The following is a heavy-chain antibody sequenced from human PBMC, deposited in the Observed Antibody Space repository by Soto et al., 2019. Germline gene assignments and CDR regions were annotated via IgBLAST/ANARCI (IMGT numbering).Heavy chain of an antibody. CDR3: ARVLTTYYDYVWGQLNAFDI. J-gene: IGHJ3*02. Sequence: PSETLSLTCTVSGGSISSGGYYWSRIRQHPGKGLEWIGYIYYSGSTYYNPSLKSRVTISVDTSKNQFSLKLSSVTAADTAVYYCARVLTTYYDYVWGQLNAFDIWGQGTMVTVSS. D-gene: IGHD3-16*01. CDR1: GGSISSGGYY. V-gene: IGHV4-31*03. CDR2: IYYSGST.